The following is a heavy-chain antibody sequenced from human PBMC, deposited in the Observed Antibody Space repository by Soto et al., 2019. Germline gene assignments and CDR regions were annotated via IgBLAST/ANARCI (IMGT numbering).Heavy chain of an antibody. D-gene: IGHD3-3*01. V-gene: IGHV3-33*01. J-gene: IGHJ6*02. CDR3: ARDLLEGCMDV. CDR1: GFTFSSYG. Sequence: GGSLRLSCAASGFTFSSYGMHWVRQAPGKGLEWVAVIWYDGSNKYYADSVKGRFTISRDNSKNTLYLQMNSLRAEDTAVYYCARDLLEGCMDVWGQGTTVTVSS. CDR2: IWYDGSNK.